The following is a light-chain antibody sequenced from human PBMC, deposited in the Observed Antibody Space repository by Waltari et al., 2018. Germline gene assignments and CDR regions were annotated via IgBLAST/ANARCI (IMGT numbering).Light chain of an antibody. CDR2: GAS. CDR3: QHYVRLPAT. Sequence: EIVLPQSPGTLSSSPGERATLSCRASQSVGRALAWYQQKPGHAPRVLMYGASSRATGTPARFSGSGSGTDFSLPISRLEPEDFAVYYCQHYVRLPATFGQGTKVEIK. J-gene: IGKJ1*01. V-gene: IGKV3-20*01. CDR1: QSVGRA.